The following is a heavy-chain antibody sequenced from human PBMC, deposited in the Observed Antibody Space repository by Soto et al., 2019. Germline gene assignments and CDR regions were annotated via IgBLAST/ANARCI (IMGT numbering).Heavy chain of an antibody. CDR3: ARSTRDPDYYDSSGYYQLLMY. Sequence: SETLSLTCTVSGGSISSYYWSWIRQPPGKGLEWIGYIYYSGSTNYNPSLKSRVTISVDTSKNQFSLKLSSVTAADTAVYYCARSTRDPDYYDSSGYYQLLMYWGQGTLVNVSS. CDR1: GGSISSYY. CDR2: IYYSGST. J-gene: IGHJ4*02. V-gene: IGHV4-59*01. D-gene: IGHD3-22*01.